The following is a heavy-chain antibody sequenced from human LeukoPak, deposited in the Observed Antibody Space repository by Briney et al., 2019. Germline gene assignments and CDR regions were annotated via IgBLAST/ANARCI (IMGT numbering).Heavy chain of an antibody. D-gene: IGHD6-6*01. CDR3: ARLEYSSSSLFYYYYYGMDV. J-gene: IGHJ6*02. Sequence: ASVKVSCKASGYTFTSYGISWVRQAPGQGLEWMGWISAYNGNTNYAQKLQGRVTMTTDTSTSTAYMELRSLRSDDTAVYYCARLEYSSSSLFYYYYYGMDVWGQGTTVTVSS. CDR1: GYTFTSYG. V-gene: IGHV1-18*01. CDR2: ISAYNGNT.